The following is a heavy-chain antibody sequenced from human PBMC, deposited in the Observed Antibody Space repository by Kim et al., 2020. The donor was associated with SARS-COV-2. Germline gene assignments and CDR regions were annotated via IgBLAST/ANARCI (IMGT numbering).Heavy chain of an antibody. CDR2: ISYDGSDK. Sequence: GGSLRLSCAASGYTFSSHGMHWVRQALGKGLEWVAGISYDGSDKYYGDSVKGRLTISRDNSMNTLYLQMSSLRAVDTAVYYCARDQGGYCGSARWSNGLAVWCQGTTGTISS. D-gene: IGHD2-2*01. J-gene: IGHJ6*02. V-gene: IGHV3-30*03. CDR3: ARDQGGYCGSARWSNGLAV. CDR1: GYTFSSHG.